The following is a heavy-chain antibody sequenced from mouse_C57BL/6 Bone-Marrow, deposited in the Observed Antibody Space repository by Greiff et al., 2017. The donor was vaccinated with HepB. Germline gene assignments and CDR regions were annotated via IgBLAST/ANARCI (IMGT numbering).Heavy chain of an antibody. J-gene: IGHJ2*01. CDR2: IRNKANGYTT. D-gene: IGHD1-1*01. CDR1: GFTFTDYY. V-gene: IGHV7-3*01. Sequence: EVQLVESGGGLVQPGGSLSLSCAASGFTFTDYYMSWVRQPPGKALEWLGFIRNKANGYTTEYSASVKGRFTISRDNSQSILYLQMNALRAEDSATYYCARSTVVADCDYWGQGTTLTVSS. CDR3: ARSTVVADCDY.